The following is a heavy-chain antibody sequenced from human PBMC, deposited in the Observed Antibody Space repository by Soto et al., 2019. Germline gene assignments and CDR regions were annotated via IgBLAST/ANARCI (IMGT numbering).Heavy chain of an antibody. CDR2: ISGSGGST. J-gene: IGHJ4*02. CDR3: AKDLIGGEDIVVVVAATRSGSDY. CDR1: GFTFSSYA. V-gene: IGHV3-23*01. Sequence: LRLSCAASGFTFSSYAMSWVRQAPGKGLEWVSAISGSGGSTYYADSVKGRFTISRDNSKNTLYLQMNSLRAEDTAVYYCAKDLIGGEDIVVVVAATRSGSDYWGQGTLVTVSS. D-gene: IGHD2-15*01.